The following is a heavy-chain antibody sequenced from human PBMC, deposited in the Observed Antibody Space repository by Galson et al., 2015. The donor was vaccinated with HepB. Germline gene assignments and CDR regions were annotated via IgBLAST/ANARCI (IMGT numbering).Heavy chain of an antibody. D-gene: IGHD4-17*01. J-gene: IGHJ4*02. V-gene: IGHV3-23*01. CDR3: AKRWGDYPGY. Sequence: SLRLSCAASGFTFGRFAISWVRQAPGKGLEWVSAISGSGGTTYYADSVKGRFTISRDNSKNPLYLQMNSLRVEDTAVYYCAKRWGDYPGYWGQGTLVTVSS. CDR2: ISGSGGTT. CDR1: GFTFGRFA.